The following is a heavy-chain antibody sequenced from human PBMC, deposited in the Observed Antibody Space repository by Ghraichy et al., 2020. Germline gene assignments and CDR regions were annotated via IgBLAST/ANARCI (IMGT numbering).Heavy chain of an antibody. CDR3: ARDRLPEFWSGYVVEDYNGMDV. J-gene: IGHJ6*02. CDR1: GGSISGYY. D-gene: IGHD3-3*01. Sequence: SETLSLTCSVSGGSISGYYWSWVRQPAGKGLEWIGRIYSGGSTRYNSSLKSRVTMSVDMSKNQFALKVTSVTAADAAVYYCARDRLPEFWSGYVVEDYNGMDVWGQGTTVTVSS. V-gene: IGHV4-4*07. CDR2: IYSGGST.